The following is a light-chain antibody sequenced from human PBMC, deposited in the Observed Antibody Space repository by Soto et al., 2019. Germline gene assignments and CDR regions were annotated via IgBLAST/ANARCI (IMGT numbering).Light chain of an antibody. CDR3: QQYNSYCT. CDR1: QSISSW. J-gene: IGKJ2*01. V-gene: IGKV1-5*03. CDR2: KAS. Sequence: DIQMTQSPSTLSASVGDRVTITCRASQSISSWLAWYQQKPGKAPKLLIYKASSLESGVPSRFSGSGSGTEFTLTISSLQPDDFATYYCQQYNSYCTSGQGTKVDIK.